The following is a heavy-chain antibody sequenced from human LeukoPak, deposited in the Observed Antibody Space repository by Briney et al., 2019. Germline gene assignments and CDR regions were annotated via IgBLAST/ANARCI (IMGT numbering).Heavy chain of an antibody. V-gene: IGHV3-11*01. Sequence: GRSLRLSCVASGLSFSDSYMSWIRQASGKGLEWVSYLSFSCNTMYYANYVKGRFTISRNNAKNSLYLQMNSLRTEDTAMYYCSISYVPGKDAYFDLRGQGTLVTVSS. CDR2: LSFSCNTM. CDR1: GLSFSDSY. D-gene: IGHD3-10*02. J-gene: IGHJ5*02. CDR3: SISYVPGKDAYFDL.